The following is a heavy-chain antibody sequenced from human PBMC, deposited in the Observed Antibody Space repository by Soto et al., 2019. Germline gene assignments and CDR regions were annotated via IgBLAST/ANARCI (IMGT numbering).Heavy chain of an antibody. CDR2: IASDGSIK. Sequence: QVQLVESGGGAVQPGRSLRLSCAASGFTFSSYSMHWVRQAPGKGLEWVAVIASDGSIKYYADSVMGRFTTSRDNSKDTVYLQMNSLRPEDTAVYYCAKEFQLNGWYFDCWGQGTLVTVSS. V-gene: IGHV3-30*18. CDR3: AKEFQLNGWYFDC. CDR1: GFTFSSYS. D-gene: IGHD6-6*01. J-gene: IGHJ4*02.